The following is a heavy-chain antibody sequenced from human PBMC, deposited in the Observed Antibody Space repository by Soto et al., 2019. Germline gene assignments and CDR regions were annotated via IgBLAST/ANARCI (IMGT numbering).Heavy chain of an antibody. CDR2: INPNSGGT. CDR3: ARGGYYGSGSYYKPSRSHYYYYMDV. CDR1: GYTFTGYY. Sequence: GASVKVSCKASGYTFTGYYMHWVRQAPGQGLEWMGWINPNSGGTNYAQKFQGWVTMIRDTSISTAYMELSRLRSDDTAVYYCARGGYYGSGSYYKPSRSHYYYYMDVWGKGTTVTVSS. J-gene: IGHJ6*03. D-gene: IGHD3-10*01. V-gene: IGHV1-2*04.